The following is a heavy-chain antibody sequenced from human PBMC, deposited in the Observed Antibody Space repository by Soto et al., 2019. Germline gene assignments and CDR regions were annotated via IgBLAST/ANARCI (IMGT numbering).Heavy chain of an antibody. CDR1: GIDLANYG. CDR3: VKDGGGVRYNYNIRGDS. Sequence: QVQLVESGGGVVHPGRSLRLSCVASGIDLANYGIHWVRQAQGEGLEWVAVLSSDGTTKSYIDSVRGRFTISRDNSRSTVFLQMNSLRREDTAMYYCVKDGGGVRYNYNIRGDSWGQGTQVTVSS. V-gene: IGHV3-30*18. J-gene: IGHJ4*02. D-gene: IGHD5-18*01. CDR2: LSSDGTTK.